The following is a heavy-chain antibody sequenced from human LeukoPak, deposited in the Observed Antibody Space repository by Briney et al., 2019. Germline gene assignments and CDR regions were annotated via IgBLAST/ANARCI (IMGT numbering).Heavy chain of an antibody. CDR2: IYTSGST. CDR3: ARGGYSSGWYYYYYMDV. D-gene: IGHD6-19*01. Sequence: SETLSLTCTVSGGSISSGSYYWSWIRQPAGKGLEWIGRIYTSGSTNYNPSLKSRVTISVDTSKNQFSLKLSSVTAADNAVYYCARGGYSSGWYYYYYMDVWGKGTTVTVSS. CDR1: GGSISSGSYY. J-gene: IGHJ6*03. V-gene: IGHV4-61*02.